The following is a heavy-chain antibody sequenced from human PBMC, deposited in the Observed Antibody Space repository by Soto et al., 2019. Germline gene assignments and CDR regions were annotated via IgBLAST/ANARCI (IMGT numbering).Heavy chain of an antibody. D-gene: IGHD2-15*01. CDR2: IYYSGST. CDR3: ARHEPGGTLPFL. J-gene: IGHJ4*02. CDR1: GGSISSYY. Sequence: QVQLQESGPGLVKPSETLSLTCTVSGGSISSYYWSWIRQPPGKGLEWIGYIYYSGSTNYNPSLKSRVNLSVATSKNQFSLKLSSVAAADTAVYYCARHEPGGTLPFLWGQGTLVTVSS. V-gene: IGHV4-59*08.